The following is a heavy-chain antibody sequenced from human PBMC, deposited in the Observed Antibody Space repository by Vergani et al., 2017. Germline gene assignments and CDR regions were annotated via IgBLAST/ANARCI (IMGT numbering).Heavy chain of an antibody. CDR1: GFTFSSYE. V-gene: IGHV3-48*03. CDR2: ISSSGSTI. D-gene: IGHD3-3*01. J-gene: IGHJ4*02. Sequence: EVQLVESGGGLVQPGGSLRLSCAASGFTFSSYEMNWVRQAPGKGLEWVSYISSSGSTIYYADSVKGRFTISRDNAKNSLYLQMNSLRAEDTAVYYCARGASYDDFWSGYPPGYFDYWGQGTLVTVSS. CDR3: ARGASYDDFWSGYPPGYFDY.